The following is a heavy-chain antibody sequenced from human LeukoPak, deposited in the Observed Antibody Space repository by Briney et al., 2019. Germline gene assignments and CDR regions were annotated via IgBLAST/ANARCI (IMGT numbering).Heavy chain of an antibody. D-gene: IGHD6-6*01. J-gene: IGHJ4*02. V-gene: IGHV3-21*01. CDR3: VGTIASRGSEY. Sequence: PGGSLRLSCAAFGFTFSSYSMNWVRQAPEKGLEWVSSISSSSSYIYYADSVKGRFTISRDNAKNSQYLQMNSLRAEDTAVYYCVGTIASRGSEYWGQGALVTVSS. CDR2: ISSSSSYI. CDR1: GFTFSSYS.